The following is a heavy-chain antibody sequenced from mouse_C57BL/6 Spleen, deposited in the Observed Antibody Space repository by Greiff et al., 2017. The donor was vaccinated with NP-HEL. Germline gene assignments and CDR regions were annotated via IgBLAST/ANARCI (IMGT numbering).Heavy chain of an antibody. Sequence: EVKLQQSGPELVKPGASVKISCKASGYTFTDYYMNWVKQSHGKSLEWIGDINPNNGGTSYNQKFKGKATLTVDKSSSTAYMELRSLTSEDSAVYYCARTDLYAMDYWGQGTSVTVSS. CDR1: GYTFTDYY. V-gene: IGHV1-26*01. CDR3: ARTDLYAMDY. J-gene: IGHJ4*01. CDR2: INPNNGGT.